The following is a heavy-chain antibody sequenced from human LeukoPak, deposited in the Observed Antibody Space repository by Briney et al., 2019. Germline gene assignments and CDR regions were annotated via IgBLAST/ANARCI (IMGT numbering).Heavy chain of an antibody. Sequence: TPSETLSLTCTVSGGSISSYYWSWLRPPPGKGLEWVGYIYYSGSTNYNSSVRSRVTISVDTSKNQFSLKLSSVTAADTAVYYCARGGSSSPLDYWGQGTLVSVSS. J-gene: IGHJ4*02. V-gene: IGHV4-59*01. CDR3: ARGGSSSPLDY. D-gene: IGHD6-6*01. CDR1: GGSISSYY. CDR2: IYYSGST.